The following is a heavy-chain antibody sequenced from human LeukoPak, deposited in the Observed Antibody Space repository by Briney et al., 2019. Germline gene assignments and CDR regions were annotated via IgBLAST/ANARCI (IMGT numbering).Heavy chain of an antibody. V-gene: IGHV3-7*01. Sequence: GGSLRLSCAASGFTFSSYWMSWVRQAPGKGLEWVANIKRDGSEKDSVDSVKGRFTISRDNAKNSLYLQMNSLRVEDTAVYYCARDSPVFQDWGQGTLVTVSS. J-gene: IGHJ4*02. D-gene: IGHD3-16*01. CDR2: IKRDGSEK. CDR3: ARDSPVFQD. CDR1: GFTFSSYW.